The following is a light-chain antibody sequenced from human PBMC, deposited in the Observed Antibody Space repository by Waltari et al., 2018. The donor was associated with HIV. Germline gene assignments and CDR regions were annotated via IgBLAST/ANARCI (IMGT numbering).Light chain of an antibody. V-gene: IGLV1-47*01. J-gene: IGLJ1*01. Sequence: QSVLTQPPSASGTPGQRVTISCSGSSPNIGSNSVYWYQQLPGTAPKLLIYRNNQRPSGVPDRFSGSKSGTSASLAISGVRSEDEADYYCAAWDDSLLYVFGTGTKVTVL. CDR1: SPNIGSNS. CDR2: RNN. CDR3: AAWDDSLLYV.